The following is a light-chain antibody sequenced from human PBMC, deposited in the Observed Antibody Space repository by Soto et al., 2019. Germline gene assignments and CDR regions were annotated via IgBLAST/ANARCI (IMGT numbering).Light chain of an antibody. J-gene: IGKJ1*01. Sequence: DIQMTQSPSTLSASVGDRVTITCRASQSISSWLAWYQQKPGKAPKLLIYKASSLESGVPSRFSGSGSGTEFTLTISSLQPDDFATYYCQQYNRYLWPFGQGTKVEIK. CDR3: QQYNRYLWP. CDR1: QSISSW. CDR2: KAS. V-gene: IGKV1-5*03.